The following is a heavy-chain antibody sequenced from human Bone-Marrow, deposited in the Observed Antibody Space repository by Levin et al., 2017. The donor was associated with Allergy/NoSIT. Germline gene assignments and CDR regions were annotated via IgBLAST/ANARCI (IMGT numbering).Heavy chain of an antibody. V-gene: IGHV3-23*01. CDR2: IGSSGSTT. Sequence: ETLSLTCAASGFTFSSYAMSWVRQAPGKGLEWVSAIGSSGSTTYYGDSVKGQFTISRDNSKNTLYLQMNSLRAEDTAVYYCGKVLAAAGIGYWGQGTLVTVSS. CDR3: GKVLAAAGIGY. J-gene: IGHJ4*02. CDR1: GFTFSSYA. D-gene: IGHD6-13*01.